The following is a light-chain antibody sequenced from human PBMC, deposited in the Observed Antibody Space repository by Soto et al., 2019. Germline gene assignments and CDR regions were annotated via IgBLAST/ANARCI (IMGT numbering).Light chain of an antibody. J-gene: IGKJ4*01. V-gene: IGKV3-15*01. CDR2: GAS. CDR3: QQYYDYPPLI. CDR1: RNINRK. Sequence: EIVMTQSPATLSVPPGERATLSCRASRNINRKLAWYQQKPGQAPRLLISGASTRATGIPATFSGSGSGTEFTLTISSLQSEDFAVYYCQQYYDYPPLIFGGGTKVEIK.